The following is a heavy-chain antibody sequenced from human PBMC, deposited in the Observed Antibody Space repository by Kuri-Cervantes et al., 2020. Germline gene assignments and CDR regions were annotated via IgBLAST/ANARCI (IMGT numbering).Heavy chain of an antibody. CDR3: ATTRVGVTRVYFDY. D-gene: IGHD1-26*01. CDR2: IYSGGST. Sequence: GGSLSLSCAAPGFTVSRNYRSWVRQAPGKGLEWVAVIYSGGSTYYADSVKRRVIISRDNSKNTLYLQMSSLRAEDTAVYYCATTRVGVTRVYFDYWGQGTLVTVSS. V-gene: IGHV3-66*01. J-gene: IGHJ4*02. CDR1: GFTVSRNY.